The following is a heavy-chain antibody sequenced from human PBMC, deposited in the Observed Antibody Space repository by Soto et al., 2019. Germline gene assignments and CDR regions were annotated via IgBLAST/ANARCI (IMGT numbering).Heavy chain of an antibody. V-gene: IGHV1-3*01. D-gene: IGHD3-10*01. CDR3: ARRFKSAGWLDP. CDR2: INAGNGNT. CDR1: GYTFTTYA. Sequence: QVQLVQSEPEVKKPGASVKVSCKASGYTFTTYAIHWVRQAPGQGLEWMGWINAGNGNTEFSERSRGRVTITRDTSASTAHMELTGLTSEDTAVYYCARRFKSAGWLDPRGQGTLVIVSS. J-gene: IGHJ5*02.